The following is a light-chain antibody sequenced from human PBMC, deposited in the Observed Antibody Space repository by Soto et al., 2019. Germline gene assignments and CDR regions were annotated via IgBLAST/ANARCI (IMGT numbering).Light chain of an antibody. CDR1: QSISTW. V-gene: IGKV1-5*03. CDR3: QQYKSYPLT. CDR2: RAS. Sequence: DIQMTQSPSTLSASVGDRVTITCRASQSISTWLAWYQQGPGKAPKLLIYRASSSASGVPSRFSGSGSGTESTLTNNRLPPDDFASYYQQQYKSYPLTFGQGTQLEIK. J-gene: IGKJ2*01.